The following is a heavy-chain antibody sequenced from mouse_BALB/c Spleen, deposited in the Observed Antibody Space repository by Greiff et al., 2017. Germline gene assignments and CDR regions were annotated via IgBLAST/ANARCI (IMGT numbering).Heavy chain of an antibody. CDR2: INPGSGGT. CDR3: ARYYDYDGDYYAMDY. V-gene: IGHV1-54*01. Sequence: VQLHQSGAELVRPGTSVKVSCKASGYAFTNYLIEWVKQRPGQGLEWIGVINPGSGGTNYNEKFKGKATLTADKSSSTAYMQLSSLTSDDSAVYFCARYYDYDGDYYAMDYWGQGTSVTVSS. D-gene: IGHD2-4*01. CDR1: GYAFTNYL. J-gene: IGHJ4*01.